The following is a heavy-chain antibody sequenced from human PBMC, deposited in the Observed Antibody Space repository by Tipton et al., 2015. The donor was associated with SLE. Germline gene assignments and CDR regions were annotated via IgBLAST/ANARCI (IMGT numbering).Heavy chain of an antibody. V-gene: IGHV4-59*08. J-gene: IGHJ5*02. D-gene: IGHD1-1*01. CDR1: GGSIIYDY. CDR3: ARHEYNYRSFDP. Sequence: TLSLTCSVSGGSIIYDYWNWIRQSPGKGLEWIGSISYSGTNYNPSLKSRVTISVDRSKSQFSLRLSSVTAADTAVYYCARHEYNYRSFDPWGQGTLVTVSS. CDR2: ISYSGT.